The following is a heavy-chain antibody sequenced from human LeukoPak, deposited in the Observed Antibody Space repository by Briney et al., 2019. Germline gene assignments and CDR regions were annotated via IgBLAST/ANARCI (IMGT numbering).Heavy chain of an antibody. D-gene: IGHD3-3*01. Sequence: SETLSLTCTVSGGSISSYYWSWIRQPPGKGLEWIGYIYYSGSTNYNPSLKSRVTISVDTSKNQFSLKLSSVTAADTAVYYCARGGFGVYYDFWSGYQNNWFDPXXQXTXVTVSS. CDR2: IYYSGST. CDR3: ARGGFGVYYDFWSGYQNNWFDP. J-gene: IGHJ5*02. V-gene: IGHV4-59*01. CDR1: GGSISSYY.